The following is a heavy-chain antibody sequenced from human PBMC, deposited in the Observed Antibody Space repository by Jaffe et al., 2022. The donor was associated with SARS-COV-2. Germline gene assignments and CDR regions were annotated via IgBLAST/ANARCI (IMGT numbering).Heavy chain of an antibody. CDR2: IKSDGTQT. CDR3: AKVIRYSLVAFDI. V-gene: IGHV3-23*01. Sequence: EVLLLESGGGLVQPGGSLRLSCVASGFIFSDYALTWVRQAPGKGLEWVSGIKSDGTQTYYADSVKGRFTISRDNSRNTVYLQVNSLRADDTAIYYCAKVIRYSLVAFDIWGQGTMVSVSS. D-gene: IGHD4-4*01. CDR1: GFIFSDYA. J-gene: IGHJ3*02.